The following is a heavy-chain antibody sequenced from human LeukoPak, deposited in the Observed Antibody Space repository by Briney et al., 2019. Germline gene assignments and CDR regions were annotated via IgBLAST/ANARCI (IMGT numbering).Heavy chain of an antibody. D-gene: IGHD3-22*01. CDR3: ARAGPTYYYDSSGPFDY. CDR1: GYTFTGYY. Sequence: ASVKVSCKASGYTFTGYYMHWERQAPGQGLEWMGWINPNSGGTNYAQKFQGRVTMTRDTSISTAYMELSRLRSDDTAVYYCARAGPTYYYDSSGPFDYWGQGTLVTVSS. CDR2: INPNSGGT. J-gene: IGHJ4*02. V-gene: IGHV1-2*02.